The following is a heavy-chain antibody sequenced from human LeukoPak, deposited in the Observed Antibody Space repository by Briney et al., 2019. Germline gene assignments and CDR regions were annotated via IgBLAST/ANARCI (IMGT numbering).Heavy chain of an antibody. J-gene: IGHJ6*02. CDR3: ARQLGYCSGGSCYYYYGMDV. Sequence: GGSLRLSCAASGFTFSSYGMHWVRQAPGEGLEWVAVIWYDGSNKYYADSVKGRFTISRDNSKNTLYLQMNSLRAEDTAVYYCARQLGYCSGGSCYYYYGMDVWGQGTTVTVSS. CDR1: GFTFSSYG. V-gene: IGHV3-33*01. D-gene: IGHD2-15*01. CDR2: IWYDGSNK.